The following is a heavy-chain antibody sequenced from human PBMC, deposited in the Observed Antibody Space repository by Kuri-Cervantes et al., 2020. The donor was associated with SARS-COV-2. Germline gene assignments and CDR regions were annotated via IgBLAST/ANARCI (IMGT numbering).Heavy chain of an antibody. CDR3: ATSGKEEWDLSGFAF. CDR1: GDRFTNYW. V-gene: IGHV5-51*01. D-gene: IGHD1-26*01. J-gene: IGHJ4*01. CDR2: IYPGDSDT. Sequence: GESLKISCKGSGDRFTNYWNGWVRQMPGKGMEWLGIIYPGDSDTRYSPSFQGQVTISADKSISTAYLQWSSLKASDTAMYYCATSGKEEWDLSGFAFWGRGPVVTVSS.